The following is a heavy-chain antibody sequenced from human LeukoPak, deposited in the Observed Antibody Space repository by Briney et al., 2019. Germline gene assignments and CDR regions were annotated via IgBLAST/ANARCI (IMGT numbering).Heavy chain of an antibody. CDR3: AREKGRVGATNFDY. Sequence: ASVTVSFTSSGYTFTIYGISWVRQAPGQGLEWMGWISAYNGNTNYAQKLQGRVTMTTDTSTSTAYMELRSLRSDDTAVYYCAREKGRVGATNFDYWGQGTLVTVSS. CDR1: GYTFTIYG. D-gene: IGHD1-26*01. J-gene: IGHJ4*02. V-gene: IGHV1-18*01. CDR2: ISAYNGNT.